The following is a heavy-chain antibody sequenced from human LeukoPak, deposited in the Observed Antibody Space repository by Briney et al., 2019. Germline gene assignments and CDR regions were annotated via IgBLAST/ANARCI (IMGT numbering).Heavy chain of an antibody. V-gene: IGHV3-11*04. J-gene: IGHJ5*02. CDR2: ISSSGSTI. D-gene: IGHD3-16*01. CDR1: GFTFSDYY. Sequence: GGSLRLSCAASGFTFSDYYMSWIRQAPGKGLEWVSYISSSGSTIYYADSVKGRFTISRDNAKNSLYLQMNSLRAEDTAVYYCARDTEPYRVEFDPWGQGTLVTVSS. CDR3: ARDTEPYRVEFDP.